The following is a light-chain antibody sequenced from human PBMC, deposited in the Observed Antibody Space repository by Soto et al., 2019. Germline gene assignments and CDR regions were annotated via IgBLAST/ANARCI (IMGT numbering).Light chain of an antibody. Sequence: QSVLTQPASVSGSPGQSITISCTGTSSDVGGYNYVSWYQQHLGKAPKLMIYEVTNRPSGVSNRFSGFKSGNTASLTISGLQAEDEADYYCSSYTSSSTPYVFGTGTKVTVL. J-gene: IGLJ1*01. CDR1: SSDVGGYNY. CDR3: SSYTSSSTPYV. CDR2: EVT. V-gene: IGLV2-14*01.